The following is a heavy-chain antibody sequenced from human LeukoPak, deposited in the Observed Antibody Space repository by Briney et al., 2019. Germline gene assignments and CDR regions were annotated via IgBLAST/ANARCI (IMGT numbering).Heavy chain of an antibody. D-gene: IGHD1-26*01. CDR1: GFTFSSYA. CDR2: ISYDGSNK. CDR3: ARDPKPYTGSAEYFRH. J-gene: IGHJ1*01. Sequence: PGRSLRLSCAASGFTFSSYAMHWVRQVPGKGLEWVAVISYDGSNKYSTDSVKGRFTISRDNSKNTLFLQMNSLQTEDTAVYYCARDPKPYTGSAEYFRHWGQGTLVTVSS. V-gene: IGHV3-30*04.